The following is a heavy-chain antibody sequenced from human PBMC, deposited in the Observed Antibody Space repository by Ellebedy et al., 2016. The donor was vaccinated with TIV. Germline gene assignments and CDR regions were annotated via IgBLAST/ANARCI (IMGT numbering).Heavy chain of an antibody. Sequence: SETLSLXXTVSGGSISSGDYYWSWIRQHPGKGLEWIGCIYYTGSAYYNPSLKSRVTISVDTSKNQFSLKLTSVTAADTTVYYCARDRTGRRFRDALEIWGQGTMVTVSS. D-gene: IGHD3/OR15-3a*01. CDR3: ARDRTGRRFRDALEI. CDR1: GGSISSGDYY. V-gene: IGHV4-31*03. J-gene: IGHJ3*02. CDR2: IYYTGSA.